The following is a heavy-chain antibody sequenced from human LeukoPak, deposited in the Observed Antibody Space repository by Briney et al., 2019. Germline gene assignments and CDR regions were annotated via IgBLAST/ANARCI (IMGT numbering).Heavy chain of an antibody. V-gene: IGHV4-59*01. CDR3: ARGARVAAGMSGRYVDY. D-gene: IGHD6-13*01. J-gene: IGHJ4*02. Sequence: SETLSLTCTVSGDSISSYYWSWIRQPPGEGREWIGYIYDSVSTNYNPSLKSRVTISVDTSKNQFSLKLSSVTAADTAVYYCARGARVAAGMSGRYVDYWGQGTLVTVSS. CDR1: GDSISSYY. CDR2: IYDSVST.